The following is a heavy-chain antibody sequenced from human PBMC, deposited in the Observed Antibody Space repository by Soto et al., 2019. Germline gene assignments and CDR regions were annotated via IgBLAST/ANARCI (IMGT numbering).Heavy chain of an antibody. J-gene: IGHJ4*02. CDR1: GFTLSSYS. CDR2: ISSSSSYI. CDR3: ARDWGGEGTFDY. V-gene: IGHV3-21*01. Sequence: EVQLVESGGGLVKPGGSLRLSCAASGFTLSSYSMNWVRQAPGKGLEWVSSISSSSSYIYYADSVKGRFTISRDNAKNSRYLQTNSLRAEDTAVYYCARDWGGEGTFDYWGQGSRVTVSS. D-gene: IGHD3-16*01.